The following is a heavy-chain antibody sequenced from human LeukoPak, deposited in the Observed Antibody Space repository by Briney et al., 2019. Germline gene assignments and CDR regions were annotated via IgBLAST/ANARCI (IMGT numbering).Heavy chain of an antibody. D-gene: IGHD3-22*01. J-gene: IGHJ4*02. CDR1: GGSLSVYF. CDR3: ASRDYYDSSGYYGDY. V-gene: IGHV4-34*01. CDR2: INHSGST. Sequence: SETLSLTRAVYGGSLSVYFWSWIRHPPGKGVEWRGEINHSGSTNYNPPLKSRVNISVDTSKNQFSLKLSSVAAADTAVYYCASRDYYDSSGYYGDYWGQGTLVTVSS.